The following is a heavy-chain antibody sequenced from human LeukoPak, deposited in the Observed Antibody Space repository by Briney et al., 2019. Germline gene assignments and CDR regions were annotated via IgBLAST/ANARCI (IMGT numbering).Heavy chain of an antibody. CDR2: IYYSGST. V-gene: IGHV4-59*01. CDR3: ARSVGRSSGWYEKYYFDY. CDR1: GGSISSYY. J-gene: IGHJ4*02. D-gene: IGHD6-19*01. Sequence: SETLFLTCTVSGGSISSYYWSWIRQPPGKGLEWIGYIYYSGSTNYNPSLKSRVTISVDTSKNQFSLKLSSVTAADTAVYYCARSVGRSSGWYEKYYFDYWGQGTLVTVSS.